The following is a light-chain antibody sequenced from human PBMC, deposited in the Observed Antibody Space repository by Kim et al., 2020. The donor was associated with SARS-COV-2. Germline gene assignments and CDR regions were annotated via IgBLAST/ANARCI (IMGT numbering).Light chain of an antibody. CDR1: ASDVGNYSL. V-gene: IGLV2-23*02. Sequence: QWITHSCTGTASDVGNYSLVSWYQQHPDKAPKLLIYEVTQRPSGVSHRFSGSKSDNTASLTISGLQAEDEGNYYCSSYAGTTAFVVFGGGTTVTVL. CDR3: SSYAGTTAFVV. CDR2: EVT. J-gene: IGLJ2*01.